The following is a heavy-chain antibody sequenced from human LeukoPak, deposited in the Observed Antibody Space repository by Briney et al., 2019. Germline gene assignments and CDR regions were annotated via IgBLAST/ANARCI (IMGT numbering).Heavy chain of an antibody. Sequence: GGSLRLSCAASGFTVSSNYMSWVRQAPGKGLEWVSVIYSGGSTYYADSVKGRFTISRDNSKNTLYLQMNSLRAEDTAVYYCAREGSSPKKGGNFDYWGQGTLVTVSS. CDR1: GFTVSSNY. V-gene: IGHV3-66*01. CDR2: IYSGGST. D-gene: IGHD3-16*01. CDR3: AREGSSPKKGGNFDY. J-gene: IGHJ4*02.